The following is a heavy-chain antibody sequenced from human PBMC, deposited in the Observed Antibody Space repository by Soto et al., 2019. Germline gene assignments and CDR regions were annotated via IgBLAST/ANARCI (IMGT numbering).Heavy chain of an antibody. Sequence: QVQLRESGPGLVKPSQTLSLTCTVSGGSINSGGYYWNWIRQHPGKGLEWIGYMYYSGSTYYNPFLRSRVMISADTSENHFSLKLSSVTAADTAVYFLARGYRQSGYSSSWVFDYWGQGTLVNVSS. CDR1: GGSINSGGYY. CDR3: ARGYRQSGYSSSWVFDY. J-gene: IGHJ4*02. V-gene: IGHV4-31*03. D-gene: IGHD6-13*01. CDR2: MYYSGST.